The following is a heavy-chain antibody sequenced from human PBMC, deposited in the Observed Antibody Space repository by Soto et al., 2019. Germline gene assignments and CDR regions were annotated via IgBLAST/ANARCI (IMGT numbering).Heavy chain of an antibody. Sequence: PSETLSLPCTVSGVSITSYFWSWIRQTPGKGLDWIGSISFSGATYSNPSLKGRAALSVDRSENHLSLTLNSVTSADTAVYFCARGRRHGYQRYFEFCRQANQVTFSS. D-gene: IGHD2-2*01. J-gene: IGHJ4*02. CDR1: GVSITSYF. CDR3: ARGRRHGYQRYFEF. CDR2: ISFSGAT. V-gene: IGHV4-59*01.